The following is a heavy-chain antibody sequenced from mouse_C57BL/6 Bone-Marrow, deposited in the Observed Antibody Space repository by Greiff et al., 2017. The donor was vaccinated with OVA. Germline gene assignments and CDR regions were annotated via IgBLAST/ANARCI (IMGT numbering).Heavy chain of an antibody. CDR2: IDPSDSYT. CDR1: GYTFTSYW. CDR3: AREGWDYRNSNGYFDV. V-gene: IGHV1-50*01. J-gene: IGHJ1*03. D-gene: IGHD2-5*01. Sequence: QVQLQQPGAELVKPGASVKLSCKASGYTFTSYWMQWVKQRPGQGLEWIGEIDPSDSYTNYNQKFKGKATLTVDTSSSTAYMQLSSLTSEDSAVYYGAREGWDYRNSNGYFDVWGTGTTVTVSS.